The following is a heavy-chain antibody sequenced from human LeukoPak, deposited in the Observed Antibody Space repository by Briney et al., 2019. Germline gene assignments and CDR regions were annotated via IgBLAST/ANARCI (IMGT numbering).Heavy chain of an antibody. Sequence: SETLSLTSSVSGGSISTYFWSWIRQPPGKGLDWIGYISYSGSTNHNPSLKSRVTISVDTSKNKFSLNLSSVTAADTAVYYCARTMVRGVSDWFDPWGQGSLVTVSS. V-gene: IGHV4-59*01. CDR2: ISYSGST. CDR1: GGSISTYF. J-gene: IGHJ5*02. CDR3: ARTMVRGVSDWFDP. D-gene: IGHD3-10*01.